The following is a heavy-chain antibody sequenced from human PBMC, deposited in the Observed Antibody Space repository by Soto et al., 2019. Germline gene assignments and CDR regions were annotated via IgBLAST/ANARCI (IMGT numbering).Heavy chain of an antibody. CDR2: IYSGGST. V-gene: IGHV3-53*01. J-gene: IGHJ4*02. CDR3: ASDSSSWAPFNY. CDR1: GFTVSSNY. Sequence: GGSLRLSCAASGFTVSSNYMSWVRQAPGKGLEWVSVIYSGGSTYYADSVKGRFTISRDNSKNTLYLQMNSLRAEDTAVYYCASDSSSWAPFNYWGQGTLVTVSS. D-gene: IGHD6-13*01.